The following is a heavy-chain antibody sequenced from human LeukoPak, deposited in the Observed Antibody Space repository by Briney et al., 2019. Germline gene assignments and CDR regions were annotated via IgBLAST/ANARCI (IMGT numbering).Heavy chain of an antibody. CDR3: AKGARYCSSTSCYNHYYYGMDV. J-gene: IGHJ6*02. D-gene: IGHD2-2*02. Sequence: GGSLRLSCAASGFTFSSYGMHWVRQAPGKGLEWVAVIWYDGSNKYYADSVKGRFTISRDNSKNTLYLQMNSLRAEDTAVYYCAKGARYCSSTSCYNHYYYGMDVWGQGTTVTVSS. CDR2: IWYDGSNK. V-gene: IGHV3-33*06. CDR1: GFTFSSYG.